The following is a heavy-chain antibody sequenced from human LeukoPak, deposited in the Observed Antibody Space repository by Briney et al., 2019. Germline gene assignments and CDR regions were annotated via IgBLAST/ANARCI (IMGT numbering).Heavy chain of an antibody. D-gene: IGHD2-2*01. CDR2: ISTSSSTI. CDR1: RFTFNTDT. V-gene: IGHV3-48*02. Sequence: GGSLRLSCAASRFTFNTDTMNWVRQAPGKGLEWVAYISTSSSTIYCADSVKGRFTISRDNAKNSLYLQMHSLRDEDTAGYYCARGYLYFDYWGQGTLVTVSS. J-gene: IGHJ4*02. CDR3: ARGYLYFDY.